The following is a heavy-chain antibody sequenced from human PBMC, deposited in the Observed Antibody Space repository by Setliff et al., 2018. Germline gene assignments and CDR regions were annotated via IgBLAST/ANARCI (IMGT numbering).Heavy chain of an antibody. CDR2: IYSSGST. CDR3: AGGRRYDYGWDFDY. V-gene: IGHV4-30-4*08. CDR1: GGSISSGDYY. J-gene: IGHJ4*02. D-gene: IGHD4-17*01. Sequence: SETLSLTCTVSGGSISSGDYYWSWIRQPPGKGLEWIGYIYSSGSTYYNPSLRSRVTISLDTSKNQFSPKLTSVTAADTAVYYCAGGRRYDYGWDFDYWGQGTLVTVS.